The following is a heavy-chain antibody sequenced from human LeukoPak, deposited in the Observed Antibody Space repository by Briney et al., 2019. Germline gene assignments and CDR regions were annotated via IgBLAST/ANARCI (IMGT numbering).Heavy chain of an antibody. CDR1: GGSISSSSYY. CDR3: ARSYHYYGSGSYLY. Sequence: SETLSLTCTVSGGSISSSSYYWSWIRQPPGKGLEWIGYIYYSGSTNYNPSLKSRVTISVDTSKNQFSLKLSSVTAADTAVYYCARSYHYYGSGSYLYWGQGTLVTVSS. CDR2: IYYSGST. J-gene: IGHJ4*02. D-gene: IGHD3-10*01. V-gene: IGHV4-61*05.